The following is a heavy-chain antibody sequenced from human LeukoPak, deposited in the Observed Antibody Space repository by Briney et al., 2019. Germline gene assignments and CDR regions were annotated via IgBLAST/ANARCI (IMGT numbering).Heavy chain of an antibody. V-gene: IGHV3-74*01. D-gene: IGHD6-13*01. CDR3: ARDKSSSLDY. J-gene: IGHJ4*02. CDR1: GFTFSSYW. CDR2: ISSDGTDI. Sequence: PGGSLRLSCAASGFTFSSYWMHWVRQAPGKGLVWVSRISSDGTDIRYADSVKGRFTISRDNAKNTVDLQMNTLRAEDTAVYYCARDKSSSLDYWGQGTLVTVSS.